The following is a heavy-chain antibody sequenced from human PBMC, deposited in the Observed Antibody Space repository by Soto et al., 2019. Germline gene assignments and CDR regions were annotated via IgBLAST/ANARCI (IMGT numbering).Heavy chain of an antibody. Sequence: EVQLLESGGGLVQPGGSLRLSCTASGFTFSSHAMTWVRQAPGKGLEWVSGLSDSGGSIYYADSVKGRFTISRDNSMNTLSLQMKTLRAEDTAVYYCAKVSSSCYAGFFDLWGQGTLVTVSS. V-gene: IGHV3-23*01. CDR3: AKVSSSCYAGFFDL. CDR1: GFTFSSHA. J-gene: IGHJ4*02. D-gene: IGHD3-16*01. CDR2: LSDSGGSI.